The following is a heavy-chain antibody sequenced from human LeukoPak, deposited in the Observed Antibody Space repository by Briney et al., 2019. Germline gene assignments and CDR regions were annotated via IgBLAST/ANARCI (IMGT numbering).Heavy chain of an antibody. D-gene: IGHD3-9*01. V-gene: IGHV3-53*01. Sequence: GGSLRLSCAASGFTVSSNYMSWVRQAPGKGLEWVSVIYSGGSTYYADSVKGRFTIPRDNSKNTLYLQMNSLRAEDTAVYYCARGYYDIPLDYWGQGTLVTVSS. J-gene: IGHJ4*02. CDR3: ARGYYDIPLDY. CDR2: IYSGGST. CDR1: GFTVSSNY.